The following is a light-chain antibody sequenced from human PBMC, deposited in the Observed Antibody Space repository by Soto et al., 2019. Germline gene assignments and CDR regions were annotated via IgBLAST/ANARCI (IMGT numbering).Light chain of an antibody. Sequence: QSVLTQPPSVSRAPGQRVIISCTGSTSNIGAGYDVHWYQQLPGTAPTLLIYDNNSRPSGVPDRFSGSKSGTSASLAITGLVAEDEAHYYCQSYDSSLSVWVFGGGTKLTVL. V-gene: IGLV1-40*01. CDR1: TSNIGAGYD. CDR2: DNN. J-gene: IGLJ3*02. CDR3: QSYDSSLSVWV.